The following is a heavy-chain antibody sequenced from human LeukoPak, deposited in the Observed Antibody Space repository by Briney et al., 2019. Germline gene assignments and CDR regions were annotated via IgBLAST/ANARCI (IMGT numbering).Heavy chain of an antibody. CDR2: IREDGSQK. D-gene: IGHD6-19*01. Sequence: GGSLRLSCAASGFTFSSSWMTWVRQVPGKGLEWVASIREDGSQKSSVDSVKGRFTISRDNAKTSLYLQMDSLRAEDTAVYWCARLAGDYFDYWGQGTLVTVSS. CDR1: GFTFSSSW. V-gene: IGHV3-7*01. J-gene: IGHJ4*02. CDR3: ARLAGDYFDY.